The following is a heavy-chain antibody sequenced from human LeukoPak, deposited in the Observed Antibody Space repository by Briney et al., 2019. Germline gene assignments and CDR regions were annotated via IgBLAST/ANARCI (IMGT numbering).Heavy chain of an antibody. CDR3: ARGRIAARPREYYFDY. CDR1: VYTFTSFG. J-gene: IGHJ4*02. V-gene: IGHV1-18*01. Sequence: EASVKVSCKASVYTFTSFGISWVRQPPGQGLEWMGWITAYKGNTNYAQKLQGRVTMTTDTSTSTAYMELRSLRSDDTAVYYCARGRIAARPREYYFDYGGQGNLVTVSS. CDR2: ITAYKGNT. D-gene: IGHD6-6*01.